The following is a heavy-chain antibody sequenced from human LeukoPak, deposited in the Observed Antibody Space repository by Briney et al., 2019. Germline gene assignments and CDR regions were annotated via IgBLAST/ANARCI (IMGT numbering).Heavy chain of an antibody. CDR3: AKYSTQQTHFDY. V-gene: IGHV5-51*01. CDR1: GSIFTTYW. J-gene: IGHJ4*02. CDR2: IHTADSDT. D-gene: IGHD2/OR15-2a*01. Sequence: GASLQISSQGSGSIFTTYWIGGGRPVPGKGREWMGIIHTADSDTKYSPSCQGQVTISPDKSISTAYLQWSSLKASDTGMYYCAKYSTQQTHFDYWGQGTLVTVSS.